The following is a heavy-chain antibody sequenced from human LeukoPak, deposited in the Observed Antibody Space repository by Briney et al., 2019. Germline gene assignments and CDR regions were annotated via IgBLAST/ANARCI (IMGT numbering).Heavy chain of an antibody. D-gene: IGHD5-12*01. V-gene: IGHV3-48*03. CDR3: ARAPAEWLPIGGYFDY. CDR1: GFTFSSYA. CDR2: ISSSGSTI. Sequence: GGSLRLSCAASGFTFSSYAMNWVRQAPGKGLEWVSYISSSGSTIYYADSVKGRFTISRDNAKNSLYLQMNSLRAEDTAVYYCARAPAEWLPIGGYFDYWGQGTLVTVSS. J-gene: IGHJ4*02.